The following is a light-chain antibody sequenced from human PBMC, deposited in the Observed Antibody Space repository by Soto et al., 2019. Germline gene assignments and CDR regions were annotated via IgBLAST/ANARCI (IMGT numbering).Light chain of an antibody. J-gene: IGKJ5*01. CDR1: QSLSTRY. Sequence: EIVLTQSPGTLSLFPGEIATLSCRASQSLSTRYLARYKHKPGQAPRLLIYGASSRATGIPDRFSGSGSGTHFTLTISRLEPEGFAVYYCQQYGSSPTFGQGTRLEI. V-gene: IGKV3-20*01. CDR2: GAS. CDR3: QQYGSSPT.